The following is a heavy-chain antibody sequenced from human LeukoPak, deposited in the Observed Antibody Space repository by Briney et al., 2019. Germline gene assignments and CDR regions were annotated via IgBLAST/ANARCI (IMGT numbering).Heavy chain of an antibody. CDR3: ARPTWTNYMDV. D-gene: IGHD3/OR15-3a*01. V-gene: IGHV3-43*01. CDR1: GFTFDDYT. CDR2: ISWDGGST. J-gene: IGHJ6*03. Sequence: GGSLRLSCAASGFTFDDYTMHWVRQAPGKGLEWVSLISWDGGSTYYADSVKGRFTISRDNSKNSLYLQMNSLRAEDTAVYFCARPTWTNYMDVWGKGTTVTISS.